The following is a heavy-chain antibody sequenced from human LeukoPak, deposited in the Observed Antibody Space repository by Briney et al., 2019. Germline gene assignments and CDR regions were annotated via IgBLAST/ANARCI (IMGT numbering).Heavy chain of an antibody. CDR3: ATTRWTSERGGFDY. V-gene: IGHV4-38-2*02. CDR2: IYQSGST. CDR1: GYSIANGYQ. Sequence: SETLSLTCTVSGYSIANGYQWAWIRQSPGKRLEWIGSIYQSGSTYDNLSLKSRLTMSVDTSKNQFSLKMRAVTAADTAMYYCATTRWTSERGGFDYWGQGTLVTVSS. D-gene: IGHD1-1*01. J-gene: IGHJ4*02.